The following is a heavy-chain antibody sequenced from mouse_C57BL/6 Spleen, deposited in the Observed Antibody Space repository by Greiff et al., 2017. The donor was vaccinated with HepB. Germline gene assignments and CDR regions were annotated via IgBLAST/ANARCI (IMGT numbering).Heavy chain of an antibody. CDR3: ARPYYGGGPFAY. J-gene: IGHJ3*01. D-gene: IGHD1-1*01. CDR2: ISSGCSTI. Sequence: EVNVVESGGGLVKPGGSLKISCAASGFTFSDYGMHWVRQAPEKGLEWVAYISSGCSTIYYADTVKGRFTISRDNAKNTLFLQMTSLRSEDTAMYYCARPYYGGGPFAYWGQGTLVTVSA. V-gene: IGHV5-17*01. CDR1: GFTFSDYG.